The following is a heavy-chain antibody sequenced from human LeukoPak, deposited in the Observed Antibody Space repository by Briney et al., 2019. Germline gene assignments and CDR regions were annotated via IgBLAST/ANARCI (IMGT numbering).Heavy chain of an antibody. D-gene: IGHD3-22*01. V-gene: IGHV1-69*04. CDR2: IIPLLDIA. Sequence: SVKVSCKASGGTFSNYAFSWVRQAPGQGLEWMGRIIPLLDIANYAQKFQGRVTITADRSTSTAYMELNSLRSEDTAVFYCARDREAAPYYYDSSGYYPPYYYGMDVWGQGTTVTVSS. CDR3: ARDREAAPYYYDSSGYYPPYYYGMDV. J-gene: IGHJ6*02. CDR1: GGTFSNYA.